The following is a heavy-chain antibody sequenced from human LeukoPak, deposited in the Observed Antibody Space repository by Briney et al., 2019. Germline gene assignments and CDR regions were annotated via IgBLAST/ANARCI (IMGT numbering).Heavy chain of an antibody. J-gene: IGHJ4*02. CDR1: GFTFSSYG. V-gene: IGHV3-30*03. Sequence: QAGGSLRLSCAASGFTFSSYGMHWVRQAPGKGLEWVAVISYDGSNKYYADSVKGRFTISRDNSKNTLYLQMNSLRVEDTAVYYCARGRGYSGYDPIDYWGQGTLVTVSS. D-gene: IGHD5-12*01. CDR3: ARGRGYSGYDPIDY. CDR2: ISYDGSNK.